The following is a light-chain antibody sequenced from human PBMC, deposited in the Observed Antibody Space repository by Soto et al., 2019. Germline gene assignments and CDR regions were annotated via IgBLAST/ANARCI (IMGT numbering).Light chain of an antibody. V-gene: IGKV1-33*01. Sequence: DIQMTQSPSSLSASVGDRVTISCQASQDISNYLNWYQHKEGKAPKLLIYDASNLVTGVPSRFRGSGSGTDFTLTISSLQPEDIATYYCQKYDSLPLTSGPGTKVDIK. CDR2: DAS. CDR3: QKYDSLPLT. CDR1: QDISNY. J-gene: IGKJ3*01.